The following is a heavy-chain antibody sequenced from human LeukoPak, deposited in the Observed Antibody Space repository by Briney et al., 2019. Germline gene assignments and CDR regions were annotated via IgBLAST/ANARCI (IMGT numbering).Heavy chain of an antibody. V-gene: IGHV4-34*01. D-gene: IGHD6-6*01. CDR3: ARGCKQLVSRYYYYYYMDV. Sequence: SETLSLXCAVYGGSFSGYYWSWSRQPPGKVLEWIGEINHSRSTNYNPSLKSRVTISVDTSKNQFSLKLSSVTAADTAVYYCARGCKQLVSRYYYYYYMDVWGKGTTVTVSS. CDR2: INHSRST. J-gene: IGHJ6*03. CDR1: GGSFSGYY.